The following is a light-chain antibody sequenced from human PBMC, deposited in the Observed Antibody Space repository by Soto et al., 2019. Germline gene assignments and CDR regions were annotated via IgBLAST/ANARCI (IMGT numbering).Light chain of an antibody. CDR2: GST. CDR1: SSNIGAGYD. J-gene: IGLJ1*01. Sequence: QSVLTQPPSVSGAPGQRVTISCTGGSSNIGAGYDVNWYQQFPGTVPRLLIYGSTNRPSGVPDRFSGSKSCTSASLAITGLQAEDEAHYHCQSYDTSLSGARVFGTGTKLTVL. CDR3: QSYDTSLSGARV. V-gene: IGLV1-40*01.